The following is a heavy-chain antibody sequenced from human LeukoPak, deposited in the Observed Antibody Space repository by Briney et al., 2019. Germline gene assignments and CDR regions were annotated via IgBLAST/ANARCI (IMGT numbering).Heavy chain of an antibody. J-gene: IGHJ4*02. Sequence: AASVKVSCKASGYTFTSYGISWVRQAPGQGLEWMGWISAYNGNTNYAQKLQGRVTMTTDTSTRTAYMELRSLRSDDTAVYYCARGRNYYDSSGYYFFDYWGQGTLVTVSS. CDR2: ISAYNGNT. D-gene: IGHD3-22*01. CDR3: ARGRNYYDSSGYYFFDY. CDR1: GYTFTSYG. V-gene: IGHV1-18*01.